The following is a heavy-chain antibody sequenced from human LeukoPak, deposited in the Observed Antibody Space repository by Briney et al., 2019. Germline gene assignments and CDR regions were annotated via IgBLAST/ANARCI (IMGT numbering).Heavy chain of an antibody. Sequence: SETLSLTGGSSAYSITSGYYWAWTRQPPGKGLEWIGNIYQSGSTYYNPSFKSRVTISVDTSKNQFSLKLSSVTAADTAVYYCARRYSNYFFDYWGQGTLVTVSS. CDR2: IYQSGST. CDR3: ARRYSNYFFDY. J-gene: IGHJ4*02. V-gene: IGHV4-38-2*01. CDR1: AYSITSGYY. D-gene: IGHD4-11*01.